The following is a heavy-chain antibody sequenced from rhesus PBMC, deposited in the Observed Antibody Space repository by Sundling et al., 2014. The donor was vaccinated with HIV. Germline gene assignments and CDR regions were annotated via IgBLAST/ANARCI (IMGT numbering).Heavy chain of an antibody. V-gene: IGHV4-127*01. J-gene: IGHJ4*01. Sequence: QVRLKESGPGLVKPSETLSLTCAVSGDSISGGYGSGLGSASPQGRGWSGLGVSIVGSGNTYYNPSLKSRVTISTDTSKNQFSLKLSSVTAADTAVYYCARDNYGYFDSWGQGVLVTVSS. D-gene: IGHD4-17*01. CDR3: ARDNYGYFDS. CDR1: GDSISGGYG. CDR2: SIVGSGNT.